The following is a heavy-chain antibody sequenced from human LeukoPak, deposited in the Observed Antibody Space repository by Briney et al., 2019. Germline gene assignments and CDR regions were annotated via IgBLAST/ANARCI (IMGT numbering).Heavy chain of an antibody. Sequence: PGGSLRLSCTASGFTLSSSGMHWVRLPPAKGLEWVAFIQHEGTTEYADSVNDRFTISRDNSKNTIHLEMNSLRPEDTAVYYCARLGGGPDYDILTGYDYWGQGTLVTVSS. CDR1: GFTLSSSG. D-gene: IGHD3-9*01. J-gene: IGHJ4*02. CDR2: IQHEGTTE. CDR3: ARLGGGPDYDILTGYDY. V-gene: IGHV3-30*02.